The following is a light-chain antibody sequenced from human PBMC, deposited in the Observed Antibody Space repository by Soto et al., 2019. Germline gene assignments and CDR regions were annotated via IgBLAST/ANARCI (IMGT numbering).Light chain of an antibody. CDR1: QCIATG. CDR3: HQFNSL. J-gene: IGKJ5*01. V-gene: IGKV1-13*02. CDR2: DAS. Sequence: IQLPQSPSSLSASLRDPVRLSTRASQCIATGLAWYQQKPGAPPRLLIYDASILQRGVPSRFSGSGSVTHFILTISNLQSEDFATYYCHQFNSLFGQGTRLENK.